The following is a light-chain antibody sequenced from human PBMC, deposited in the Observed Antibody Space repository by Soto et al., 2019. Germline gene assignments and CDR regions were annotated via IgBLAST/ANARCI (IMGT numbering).Light chain of an antibody. CDR1: QSVLYSSXXXXX. CDR2: WAS. Sequence: DIVMTQSPDSLAVSLGERATINCKSSQSVLYSSXXXXXLAWYQQKPGQPPKLLIYWASTRESGVPDRFSGSGSGTDFTLTISSXQADDVAVYYCQQYYRPPYTFGQGTKVEIK. V-gene: IGKV4-1*01. J-gene: IGKJ2*01. CDR3: QQYYRPPYT.